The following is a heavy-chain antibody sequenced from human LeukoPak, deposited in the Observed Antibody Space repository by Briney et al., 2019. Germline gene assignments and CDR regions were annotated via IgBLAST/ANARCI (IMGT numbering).Heavy chain of an antibody. D-gene: IGHD3-22*01. CDR3: ARGSWDSSGRRCAFDY. CDR1: GFTVSSKY. V-gene: IGHV3-53*01. J-gene: IGHJ4*02. CDR2: VYSGGDT. Sequence: PGGSLRLSCAVSGFTVSSKYMSWVRQAPGKGLEWVSVVYSGGDTYYADSVKGRFTISRGSSKNTLYLQMSSLRAEDTAVYYCARGSWDSSGRRCAFDYWGQGTLVAVSS.